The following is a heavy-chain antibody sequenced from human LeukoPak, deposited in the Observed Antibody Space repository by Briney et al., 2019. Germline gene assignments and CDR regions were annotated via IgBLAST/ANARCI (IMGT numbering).Heavy chain of an antibody. CDR1: GGSISGSNW. D-gene: IGHD5-18*01. CDR3: ARDLDTAMAPGYFDY. J-gene: IGHJ4*02. Sequence: SGTLSLTCAVSGGSISGSNWWSWVRQPPGKGLEWIGEIYHSGSTNYNPSLKSRVTISVDKSKNQFSLKLSSVTAADTAVYYCARDLDTAMAPGYFDYWGQGTLVTVSS. CDR2: IYHSGST. V-gene: IGHV4-4*02.